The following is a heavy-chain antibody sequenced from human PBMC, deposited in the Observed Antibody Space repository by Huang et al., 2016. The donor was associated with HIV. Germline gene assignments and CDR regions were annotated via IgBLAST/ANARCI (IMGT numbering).Heavy chain of an antibody. CDR2: ISYDVSSK. Sequence: QVQLVESGGGVVQPGRSLRLSCAAFGFTFNKFDMHWVRQAPGKGLELVAIISYDVSSKYHADSVKGRFTISRDNSKNTEYLQMNSLRVEDTAVYYCAKDGRGSGTYYDYFEYWGQGTLVTVSS. J-gene: IGHJ4*02. D-gene: IGHD1-26*01. V-gene: IGHV3-30*18. CDR1: GFTFNKFD. CDR3: AKDGRGSGTYYDYFEY.